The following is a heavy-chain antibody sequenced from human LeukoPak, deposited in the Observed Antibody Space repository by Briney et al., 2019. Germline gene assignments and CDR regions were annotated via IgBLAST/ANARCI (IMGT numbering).Heavy chain of an antibody. CDR1: GGSISSGSYY. CDR2: IYTSGST. V-gene: IGHV4-61*02. Sequence: SETLSLTCTVSGGSISSGSYYWSWIRQPAGKGLEWIGRIYTSGSTNYNPSLKSRVTISVDTSKNQFSLKLSSVTAADTAVYYCARGSGSYGNWFDPWGQGTLVTVSS. CDR3: ARGSGSYGNWFDP. D-gene: IGHD1-26*01. J-gene: IGHJ5*02.